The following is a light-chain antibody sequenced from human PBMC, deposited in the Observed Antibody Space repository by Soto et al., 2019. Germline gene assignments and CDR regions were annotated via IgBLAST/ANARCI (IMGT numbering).Light chain of an antibody. J-gene: IGLJ2*01. CDR3: SSYRNNTTLVV. V-gene: IGLV2-14*01. CDR1: SSDVGGYKY. Sequence: QSALTQPASMSGSPGQSITISCTGTSSDVGGYKYVSWYQQYPGKAPKLMIYEVSNRPSGVSNRFSGSKSGNTASLTISGLQAEDEADYYCSSYRNNTTLVVFGGGTKLTVL. CDR2: EVS.